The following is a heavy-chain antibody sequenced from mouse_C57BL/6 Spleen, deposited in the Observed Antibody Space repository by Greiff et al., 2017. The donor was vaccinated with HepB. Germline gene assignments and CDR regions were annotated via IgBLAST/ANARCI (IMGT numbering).Heavy chain of an antibody. J-gene: IGHJ3*01. CDR3: VRPSGDWFAY. Sequence: DAGGGLVQPKGSLKLSCAASGFSFNTYAMNWVRQAPGKGLEWVARIRSKSNNYATYYADSVKDRFTISRDDSESMLYLQMNNLKTEDTAMYYCVRPSGDWFAYWGQGTLVTVSA. CDR1: GFSFNTYA. V-gene: IGHV10-1*01. D-gene: IGHD3-1*01. CDR2: IRSKSNNYAT.